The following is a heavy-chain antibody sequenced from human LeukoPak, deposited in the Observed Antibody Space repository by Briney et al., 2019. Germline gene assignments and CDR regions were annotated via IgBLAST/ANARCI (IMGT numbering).Heavy chain of an antibody. CDR3: ARTYGDYSFAFDY. J-gene: IGHJ4*02. Sequence: PSETLSLTCSVSGYSISSAYYWGWIRPPPGKGLEWIGEINDSGNTNYNPSLKSRVTISVDTSKNQFSLKLSSVTAADTAVYYCARTYGDYSFAFDYWGQGTLVTVSS. CDR1: GYSISSAYY. D-gene: IGHD4-17*01. CDR2: INDSGNT. V-gene: IGHV4-38-2*02.